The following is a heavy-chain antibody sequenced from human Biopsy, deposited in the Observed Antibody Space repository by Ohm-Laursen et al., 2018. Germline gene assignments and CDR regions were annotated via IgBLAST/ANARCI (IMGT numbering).Heavy chain of an antibody. J-gene: IGHJ6*02. CDR1: GLTFSTYA. CDR2: ISRSSSTI. Sequence: SLRLSCAASGLTFSTYAMSWVRQAPGKGLEWISYISRSSSTIYYADSVKGRFTISRDNGKNSMFLQMSSLTAEDTAVYFCARGVYDTTEFFFGLDVWGQGTTVTVSS. V-gene: IGHV3-48*01. CDR3: ARGVYDTTEFFFGLDV. D-gene: IGHD5/OR15-5a*01.